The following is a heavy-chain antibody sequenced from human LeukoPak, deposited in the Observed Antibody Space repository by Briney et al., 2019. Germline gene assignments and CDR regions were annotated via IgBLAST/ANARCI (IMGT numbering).Heavy chain of an antibody. V-gene: IGHV1-2*02. Sequence: ASVKVSCKASGYTFTGYYMHWVRQAPGQGLEWMGWINPNSGGTNYAQKFQGRVTMTRDTSISTAYMELSRLRSDDTAVYYWAIPIYRFIMGGYWGQGTLVTVSS. CDR2: INPNSGGT. CDR3: AIPIYRFIMGGY. J-gene: IGHJ4*02. CDR1: GYTFTGYY. D-gene: IGHD1-26*01.